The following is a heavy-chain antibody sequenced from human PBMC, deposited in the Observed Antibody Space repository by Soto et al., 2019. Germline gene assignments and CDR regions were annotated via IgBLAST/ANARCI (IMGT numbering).Heavy chain of an antibody. V-gene: IGHV5-51*01. CDR2: IYPGDSDT. J-gene: IGHJ6*02. D-gene: IGHD3-10*01. Sequence: GESLKISCKGSGYSFTNYWIGWVRQMPGKGLQCMGIIYPGDSDTRYSPSFQGQVTISVDKSIDTAYLQWSSLKASDTAMYYCAGGGVRGVITRTRDYYGMDVWGQGTKVTVSS. CDR1: GYSFTNYW. CDR3: AGGGVRGVITRTRDYYGMDV.